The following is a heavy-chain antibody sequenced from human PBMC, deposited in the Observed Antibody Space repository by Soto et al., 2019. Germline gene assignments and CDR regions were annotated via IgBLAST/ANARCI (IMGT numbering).Heavy chain of an antibody. V-gene: IGHV1-69*13. Sequence: SVKVSCKASGGTFSRYAINWGRQAPGQGLEWMGGIIPMFGKANYAQKFQGRVTITADECTSTGYMELRSLISEDTAVYYCARDGTLYDSSGYYYLYWGQGTLVAVSS. CDR2: IIPMFGKA. CDR1: GGTFSRYA. D-gene: IGHD3-22*01. J-gene: IGHJ4*02. CDR3: ARDGTLYDSSGYYYLY.